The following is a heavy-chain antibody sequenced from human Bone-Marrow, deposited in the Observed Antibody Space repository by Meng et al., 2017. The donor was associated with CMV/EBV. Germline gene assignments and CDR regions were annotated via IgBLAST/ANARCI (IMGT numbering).Heavy chain of an antibody. CDR1: GFTFSSYS. D-gene: IGHD1-26*01. V-gene: IGHV3-21*01. J-gene: IGHJ4*02. Sequence: GESLKISCAASGFTFSSYSMNWVRQAPGKGLEWVSSISSSSSYIYYADSVKGRFTISRDNAKNSLYLQMNSLRAEDTAVYYCARQWEFVSPLDHWGQGTLVTVSS. CDR2: ISSSSSYI. CDR3: ARQWEFVSPLDH.